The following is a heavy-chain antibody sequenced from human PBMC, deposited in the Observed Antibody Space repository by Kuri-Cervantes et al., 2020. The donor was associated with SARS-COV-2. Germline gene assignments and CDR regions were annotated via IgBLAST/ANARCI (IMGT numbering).Heavy chain of an antibody. CDR1: GFTFSSYW. CDR3: AKDRAIVVVPAAMGIGY. Sequence: GESLKISCAASGFTFSSYWMSWVRQAPGKGLEWVANIKQDGSEKYYVDSVKGRFTISRDNSKNTLYPQMNSLRAEDTAVYCCAKDRAIVVVPAAMGIGYWGQGTLVTVSS. J-gene: IGHJ4*02. V-gene: IGHV3-7*03. D-gene: IGHD2-2*01. CDR2: IKQDGSEK.